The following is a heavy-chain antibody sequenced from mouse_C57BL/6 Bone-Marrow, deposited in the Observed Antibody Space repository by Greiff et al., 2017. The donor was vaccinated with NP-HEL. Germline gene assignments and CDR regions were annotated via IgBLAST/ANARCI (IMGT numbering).Heavy chain of an antibody. V-gene: IGHV1-4*01. J-gene: IGHJ2*01. Sequence: QVQLQQSGAELARPGASVKMSCKASGYTFTSYTMYWVKQRPGQGLEWIGYINPSSGYTKYNQKFKDKATLTADKSSSTAYMQLSSLTSEDSAVYYCARWTTVVATGYFDYWGQGTTLTVSS. CDR1: GYTFTSYT. CDR2: INPSSGYT. CDR3: ARWTTVVATGYFDY. D-gene: IGHD1-1*01.